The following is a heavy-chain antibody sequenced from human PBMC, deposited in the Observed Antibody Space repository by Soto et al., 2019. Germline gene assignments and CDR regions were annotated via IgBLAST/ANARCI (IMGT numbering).Heavy chain of an antibody. CDR1: GGSISSGGYY. CDR3: ARVDTLITMVRGVIIKQNWFDP. Sequence: KTSETLSLTCTVSGGSISSGGYYWSWIRQHPGKGLEWIGYIYYSGSTYYNPSLKSRVTISVDTSKNQFSLKLSSVTTADTAVYYCARVDTLITMVRGVIIKQNWFDPWGQGTLVTVSS. J-gene: IGHJ5*02. V-gene: IGHV4-31*03. CDR2: IYYSGST. D-gene: IGHD3-10*01.